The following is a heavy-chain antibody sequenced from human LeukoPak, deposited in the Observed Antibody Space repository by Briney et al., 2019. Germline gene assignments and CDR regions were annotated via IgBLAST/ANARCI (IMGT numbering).Heavy chain of an antibody. CDR2: IIPIFGTA. J-gene: IGHJ4*02. V-gene: IGHV1-69*13. Sequence: SVKVSCKASGYTFTSYWIQWVRQAPGQGLEWMGGIIPIFGTANYAQKFQGRVTITADESTSTAYMELSSLRSEDTAVYYCAKGIVVAGHFDYWGQGTLVTVSS. D-gene: IGHD6-19*01. CDR1: GYTFTSYW. CDR3: AKGIVVAGHFDY.